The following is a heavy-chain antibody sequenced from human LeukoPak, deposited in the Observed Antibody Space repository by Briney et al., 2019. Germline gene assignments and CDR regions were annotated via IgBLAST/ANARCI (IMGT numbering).Heavy chain of an antibody. V-gene: IGHV3-23*01. CDR3: ANGDAGRPSEGLDY. CDR1: GFTFSRHA. CDR2: VSGGGGTT. J-gene: IGHJ4*02. D-gene: IGHD6-6*01. Sequence: PGGSLRLSCAASGFTFSRHAVSWVRQPPGKGLEWVSSVSGGGGTTYYADSVKGRFTISRDNSKSTLYLQMNSLRAEDTAVYYCANGDAGRPSEGLDYWGRGTLVTVSS.